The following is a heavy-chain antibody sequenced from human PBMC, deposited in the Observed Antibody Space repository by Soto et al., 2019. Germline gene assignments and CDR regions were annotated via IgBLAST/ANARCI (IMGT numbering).Heavy chain of an antibody. J-gene: IGHJ6*02. CDR1: GYTFTSYD. D-gene: IGHD6-13*01. CDR2: MNPNSGNT. CDR3: ARGRAAGTLIYYYYYYGMDV. Sequence: ASVKVSCKASGYTFTSYDINWVRQATGQGLEWMGWMNPNSGNTGYAQKFQGRVTMTRNTSISTAYMELSSLRSEDTAVYYCARGRAAGTLIYYYYYYGMDVWGQGTTVT. V-gene: IGHV1-8*01.